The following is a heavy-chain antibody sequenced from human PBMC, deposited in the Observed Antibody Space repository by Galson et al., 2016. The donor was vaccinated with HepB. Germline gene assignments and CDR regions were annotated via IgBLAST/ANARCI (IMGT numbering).Heavy chain of an antibody. J-gene: IGHJ6*02. V-gene: IGHV1-69*04. CDR3: AITTTLKTAPRSAYYYGLDG. CDR1: GDTISSYG. Sequence: SVKVSCKASGDTISSYGVTWVRQAPGQGLEWMGRNIPLLGKKNYAQNFQGRVTITADKGTSTAYMELSSLRSDDTAIYYCAITTTLKTAPRSAYYYGLDGWGQGTTVTVSS. CDR2: NIPLLGKK. D-gene: IGHD4-11*01.